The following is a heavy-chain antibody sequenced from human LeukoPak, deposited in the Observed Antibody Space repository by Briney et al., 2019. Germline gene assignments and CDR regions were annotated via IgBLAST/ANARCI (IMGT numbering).Heavy chain of an antibody. CDR1: GFTFSSYW. CDR3: AREGVWRQQLVDYYYGMDV. D-gene: IGHD6-13*01. Sequence: GGSLRLSCAASGFTFSSYWMHWVRQAPGKGLVWVSRINSDGSSSSYADSVKGRFTISRDNAKNTLYLQMNSLRAEDTAVYYCAREGVWRQQLVDYYYGMDVWGQGTTVTVSS. CDR2: INSDGSSS. V-gene: IGHV3-74*01. J-gene: IGHJ6*02.